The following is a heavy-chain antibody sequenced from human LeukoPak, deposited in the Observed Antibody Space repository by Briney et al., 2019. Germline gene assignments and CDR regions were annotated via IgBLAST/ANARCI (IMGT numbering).Heavy chain of an antibody. J-gene: IGHJ6*03. CDR1: GYSFTNYG. V-gene: IGHV1-2*02. D-gene: IGHD5-18*01. CDR2: INPNSGGT. CDR3: ARDRGYSYAKKSSYYYYMDV. Sequence: ASVKVSCKTSGYSFTNYGITWVRQAPGQGLEWMGWINPNSGGTNYAQKFQGRVTMTRDTSTSTAYMELSRLRSDDTAVYYCARDRGYSYAKKSSYYYYMDVWGKGTTVTISS.